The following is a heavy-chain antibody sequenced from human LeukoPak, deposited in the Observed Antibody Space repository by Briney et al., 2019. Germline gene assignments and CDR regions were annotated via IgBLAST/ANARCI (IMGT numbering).Heavy chain of an antibody. J-gene: IGHJ4*02. Sequence: ASVKVSCKASGYTFTSYAMHWVRQAPGQRLEWMGWINAGNGNTKYSQKFQGRVTITRDTSASTAYMELSSLRSEDTAVYYCARDAVPYDSSGYYHDYWGQGTLVTVSS. CDR1: GYTFTSYA. V-gene: IGHV1-3*01. D-gene: IGHD3-22*01. CDR2: INAGNGNT. CDR3: ARDAVPYDSSGYYHDY.